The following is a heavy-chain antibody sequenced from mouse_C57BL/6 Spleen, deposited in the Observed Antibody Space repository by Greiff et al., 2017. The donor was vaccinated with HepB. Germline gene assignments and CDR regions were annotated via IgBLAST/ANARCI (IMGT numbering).Heavy chain of an antibody. CDR1: GYTFTSYW. Sequence: QVQLQQSGAELVKPGASVKLSCKASGYTFTSYWMQWVKQRPGQGLEWIGEIDPSDSYTNYNQKFKGKATLTVDTSSSTAYMQLSSLTSEDSAVYYCASAAQAAWGFAYWGQGTLVTVSA. V-gene: IGHV1-50*01. CDR3: ASAAQAAWGFAY. CDR2: IDPSDSYT. J-gene: IGHJ3*01. D-gene: IGHD3-2*02.